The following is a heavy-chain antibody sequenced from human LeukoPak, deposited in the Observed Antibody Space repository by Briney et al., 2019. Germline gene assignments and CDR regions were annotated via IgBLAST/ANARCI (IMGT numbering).Heavy chain of an antibody. J-gene: IGHJ2*01. CDR3: TRDNSGSYFRWYFDL. V-gene: IGHV3-49*03. D-gene: IGHD1-26*01. CDR2: FRSKAYGGPR. CDR1: GFTFSSFA. Sequence: SLRLFRAVSGFTFSSFAMRWFRQAPGKGLVWVGFFRSKAYGGPRAYAACVNDRFTISRDDSKSNAYLQMTSLKTEDTAVYYCTRDNSGSYFRWYFDLWGRGTLVTVS.